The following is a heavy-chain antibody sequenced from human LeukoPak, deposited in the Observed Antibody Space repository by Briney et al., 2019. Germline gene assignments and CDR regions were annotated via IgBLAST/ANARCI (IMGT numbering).Heavy chain of an antibody. Sequence: SETLSLTCTVSGGSISSYYWSWIRQPPGKGLEWIGYIYYSGSTNYNPSLKSRVTISVDTSKNQFSLKLSSVTAADTAVYYCAREALLSGYFDYWGQGTLVTVSS. CDR1: GGSISSYY. CDR2: IYYSGST. D-gene: IGHD2-15*01. J-gene: IGHJ4*02. CDR3: AREALLSGYFDY. V-gene: IGHV4-59*01.